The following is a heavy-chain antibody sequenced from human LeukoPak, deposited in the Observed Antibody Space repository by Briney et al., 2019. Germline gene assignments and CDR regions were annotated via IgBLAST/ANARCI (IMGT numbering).Heavy chain of an antibody. J-gene: IGHJ4*02. D-gene: IGHD3-10*01. CDR2: INPNSGGT. CDR1: GYTFTGYY. V-gene: IGHV1-2*02. Sequence: ASVKVSCKASGYTFTGYYMHWVRQAPEQGLEWMGWINPNSGGTNYAQKFQGRVTMTRDTSISTAYMELSRLRSDDTAVYYCARDLPLWFGELFTNYWGQGTLVTVSS. CDR3: ARDLPLWFGELFTNY.